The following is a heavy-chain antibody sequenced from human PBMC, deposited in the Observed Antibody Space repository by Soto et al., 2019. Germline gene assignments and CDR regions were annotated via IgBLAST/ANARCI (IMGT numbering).Heavy chain of an antibody. CDR1: GFTFTNYV. D-gene: IGHD3-3*01. Sequence: ASVKVSCKTFGFTFTNYVLFWVRQAPGQRLEWVGWIHAGNGNTESSEKFQGRVTLTTDTSASTAYMELSSLRSEDTALYYCAGAGFYHFRTCSPLHFFGFLGQGSLVTVSS. J-gene: IGHJ4*02. V-gene: IGHV1-3*01. CDR2: IHAGNGNT. CDR3: AGAGFYHFRTCSPLHFFGF.